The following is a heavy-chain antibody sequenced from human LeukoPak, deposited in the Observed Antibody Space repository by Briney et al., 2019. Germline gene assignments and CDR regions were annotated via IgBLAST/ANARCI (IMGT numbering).Heavy chain of an antibody. CDR2: IKQDGSEK. CDR1: GFTFSSYW. CDR3: ARDLLYCGGDCYPTPFDY. D-gene: IGHD2-21*02. V-gene: IGHV3-7*01. Sequence: GGSLRLSCAASGFTFSSYWMSWVRQAPGKGLEWVANIKQDGSEKYYVDSVKGRFTISRDNAKNSLYLQMNSLRAEDTAVYYCARDLLYCGGDCYPTPFDYWGQGTLVTVSS. J-gene: IGHJ4*02.